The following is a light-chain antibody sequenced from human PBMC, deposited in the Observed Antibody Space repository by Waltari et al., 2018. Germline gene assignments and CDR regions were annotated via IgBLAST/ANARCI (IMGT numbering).Light chain of an antibody. CDR2: ATS. CDR1: ENIGRY. CDR3: QHTFETPYS. J-gene: IGKJ2*01. V-gene: IGKV1-39*01. Sequence: GDRVTITCRPRENIGRYLNWYQQRTGEAPKLLIYATSTLQTEVPSRFSGSGSRTDFTLTISSLQPEDFATYYCQHTFETPYSFGQGTKLESK.